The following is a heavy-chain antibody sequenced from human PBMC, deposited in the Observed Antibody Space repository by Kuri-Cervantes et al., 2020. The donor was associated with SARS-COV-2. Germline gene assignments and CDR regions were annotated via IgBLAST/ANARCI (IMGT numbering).Heavy chain of an antibody. V-gene: IGHV1-24*01. CDR3: ATSFVVVPAAIAQIYYYGMDV. CDR2: FDPEDGET. Sequence: ASVKVSCKASGGTFSSYAISWVRQAPGKGLEWMGGFDPEDGETIYAQKFQGRVTMTEDTSTDTAYMELSSLRSEDMAVYYCATSFVVVPAAIAQIYYYGMDVWGQGTTVTVSS. J-gene: IGHJ6*02. CDR1: GGTFSSYA. D-gene: IGHD2-2*01.